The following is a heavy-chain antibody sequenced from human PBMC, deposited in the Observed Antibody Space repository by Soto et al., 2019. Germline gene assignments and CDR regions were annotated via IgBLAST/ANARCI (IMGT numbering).Heavy chain of an antibody. CDR1: GGSISSGGYY. V-gene: IGHV4-31*03. CDR3: ARDKMTTVTTSFNYYYYYYMDV. D-gene: IGHD4-17*01. J-gene: IGHJ6*03. CDR2: IYYSGST. Sequence: SETLSLTCTVSGGSISSGGYYWSWIRQHPGKGLEWIGYIYYSGSTYYNPSLKSRVTISVDTSKNQFSLKLSSVTAADTAVYYCARDKMTTVTTSFNYYYYYYMDVWGKGTTVTVSS.